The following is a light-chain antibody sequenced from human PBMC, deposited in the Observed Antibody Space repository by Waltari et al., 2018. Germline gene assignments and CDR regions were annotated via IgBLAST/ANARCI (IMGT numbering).Light chain of an antibody. CDR3: QQRSNWPLT. CDR1: QSVSSY. CDR2: DAS. V-gene: IGKV3-11*01. Sequence: EIVLTQSPGTLSLSPGERATLTCRASQSVSSYVAWYQQKPDQAPRLLIYDASNRATGIPARFRGSGSGTDFTLTISSLEPEDFAVYYCQQRSNWPLTFGGGTKVEIK. J-gene: IGKJ4*01.